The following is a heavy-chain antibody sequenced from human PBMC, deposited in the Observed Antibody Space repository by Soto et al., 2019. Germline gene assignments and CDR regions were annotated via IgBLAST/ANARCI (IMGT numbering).Heavy chain of an antibody. J-gene: IGHJ6*02. CDR1: GGSISSYY. Sequence: PSETLSLTCTVSGGSISSYYWSWIRQPPGKGLEWIGYIYYSGSTNYTPSLKSRVTISVDTSENQFSLKLSSVTAADTAVYYCAGGVDFWSGYTQETYYYYGMDVWGQGTTVTVSS. CDR3: AGGVDFWSGYTQETYYYYGMDV. V-gene: IGHV4-59*01. CDR2: IYYSGST. D-gene: IGHD3-3*01.